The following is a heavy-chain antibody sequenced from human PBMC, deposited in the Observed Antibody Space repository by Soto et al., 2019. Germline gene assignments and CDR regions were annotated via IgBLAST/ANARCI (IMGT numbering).Heavy chain of an antibody. Sequence: QVQLVQSGAEVKKPGSSVKVSCKASGGTFSSYAISWVRQAPGQGLEWMGGIIPIFGTANYAQKFQGRVTFTAAEPTSTAYMELRSLRSEETAVYDCARGITGTVSYYDGMDVWGQGTTGTVSS. V-gene: IGHV1-69*12. CDR3: ARGITGTVSYYDGMDV. J-gene: IGHJ6*02. CDR2: IIPIFGTA. D-gene: IGHD1-20*01. CDR1: GGTFSSYA.